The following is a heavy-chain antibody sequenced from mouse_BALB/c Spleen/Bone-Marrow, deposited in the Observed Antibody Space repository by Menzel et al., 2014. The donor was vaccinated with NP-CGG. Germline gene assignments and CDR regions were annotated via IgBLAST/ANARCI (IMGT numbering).Heavy chain of an antibody. CDR1: GFSLTSYG. CDR2: IWAGGST. CDR3: ARKVYGCRGGYFDV. D-gene: IGHD1-1*01. Sequence: VKLVESGPGLVAPSQSLSITCTVSGFSLTSYGVHWVRQPPGKGLEWLGLIWAGGSTNYNSALMPRLSISKDNSKSQVFLKMNSLQTDAAAMFYCARKVYGCRGGYFDVWGAGTTVTVSS. J-gene: IGHJ1*01. V-gene: IGHV2-9*02.